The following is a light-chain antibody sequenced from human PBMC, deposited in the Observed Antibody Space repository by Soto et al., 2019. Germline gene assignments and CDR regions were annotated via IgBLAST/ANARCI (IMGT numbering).Light chain of an antibody. CDR3: SSYAGAVV. CDR2: EGS. CDR1: YNL. V-gene: IGLV2-23*01. J-gene: IGLJ2*01. Sequence: QSVLTQPASVSGSPGQSITISCTSYNLVSWYQHHPGKAPQLMIYEGSNRPSGVSDRVFGSKSGNTASLTSSGLQAEDEAYYYCSSYAGAVVFGGGTKLTVL.